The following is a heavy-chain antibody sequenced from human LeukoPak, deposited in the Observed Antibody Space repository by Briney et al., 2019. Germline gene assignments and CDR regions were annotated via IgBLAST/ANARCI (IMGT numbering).Heavy chain of an antibody. CDR3: ARDYCSSTSCLFDY. CDR1: GYTFTSYG. D-gene: IGHD2-2*01. Sequence: GASVKVSCKASGYTFTSYGISWVRQAPGQGLEWMGRINPNSGDTNYAQKFQGRVTMTRDTSISTAYMELSRLRSDDTAVYYCARDYCSSTSCLFDYWDQGTLVTVSS. V-gene: IGHV1-2*06. J-gene: IGHJ4*02. CDR2: INPNSGDT.